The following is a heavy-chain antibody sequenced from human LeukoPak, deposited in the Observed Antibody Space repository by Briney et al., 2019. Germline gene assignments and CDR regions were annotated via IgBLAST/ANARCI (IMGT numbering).Heavy chain of an antibody. CDR3: ARVNGELFDI. CDR2: ISSNGGST. D-gene: IGHD1-7*01. J-gene: IGHJ3*02. V-gene: IGHV3-64*01. CDR1: GFTFSSYA. Sequence: GGSLRLSCAASGFTFSSYAMHWVRQAPGKGLEYVSAISSNGGSTYYANSVKGRFTISRDNSKNTLYLQMGSLRAEDMAVYYCARVNGELFDIWGQGTMVTVSS.